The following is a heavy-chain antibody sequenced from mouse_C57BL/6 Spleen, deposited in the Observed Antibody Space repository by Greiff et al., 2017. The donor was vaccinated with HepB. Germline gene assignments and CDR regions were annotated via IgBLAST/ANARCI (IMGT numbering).Heavy chain of an antibody. CDR3: ARDYYGSSSYYAMDY. CDR1: GFTFSDYY. CDR2: ISNGGGST. Sequence: DVMLVESGGGLVQPGGSLKLSCAASGFTFSDYYMYWIRQTPEKRLEWVAYISNGGGSTYYPDTVKGRFTISRDNAKNTLYLQMSRLKSEDTAMYYCARDYYGSSSYYAMDYWGQGTSVTVSS. J-gene: IGHJ4*01. D-gene: IGHD1-1*01. V-gene: IGHV5-12*01.